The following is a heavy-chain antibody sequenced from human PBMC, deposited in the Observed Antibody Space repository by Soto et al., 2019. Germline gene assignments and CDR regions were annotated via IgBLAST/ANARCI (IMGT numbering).Heavy chain of an antibody. Sequence: QVQLVQSGAEEKKPGASVKVSCKASGYTFTSYAMHWVRQAPGQRLEWMGWINAGNGNTKYSQKFQGRVTITRDTSASTAYMELNSLRSEDTAVYYCARGVAPYYFDYWGQGTLVTVSS. D-gene: IGHD2-15*01. CDR3: ARGVAPYYFDY. CDR1: GYTFTSYA. J-gene: IGHJ4*02. V-gene: IGHV1-3*05. CDR2: INAGNGNT.